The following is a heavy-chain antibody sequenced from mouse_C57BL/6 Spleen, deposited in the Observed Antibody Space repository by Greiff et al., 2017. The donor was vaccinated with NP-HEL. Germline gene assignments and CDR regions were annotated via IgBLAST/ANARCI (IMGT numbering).Heavy chain of an antibody. J-gene: IGHJ4*01. D-gene: IGHD2-4*01. CDR3: ARCGLRGDYAMDY. Sequence: EVQLQQSGPELVKPGASVKISCKASGYTFTDYYMNWVKQSHGKSLEWIGDINPNNGGTSYNQKFKGKATLTVDKSSSTAYMELRSLTSEDSAVYYCARCGLRGDYAMDYWGQGTSVTVSS. V-gene: IGHV1-26*01. CDR2: INPNNGGT. CDR1: GYTFTDYY.